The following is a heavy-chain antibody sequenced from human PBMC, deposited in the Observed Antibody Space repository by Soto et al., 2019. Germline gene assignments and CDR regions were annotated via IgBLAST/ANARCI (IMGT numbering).Heavy chain of an antibody. V-gene: IGHV4-31*03. CDR1: GGSITSGGYY. Sequence: SETLSLTCTVSGGSITSGGYYWTWIRQHPGKGLEWIGYIYYSGSTYYNPSLKSRVTISVDTSKNQFSLKLSSVTAADTAVYYCAGQPTAGSYYDQGSYYYYDAMDVWGQGTTVTVS. CDR2: IYYSGST. CDR3: AGQPTAGSYYDQGSYYYYDAMDV. D-gene: IGHD3-10*01. J-gene: IGHJ6*02.